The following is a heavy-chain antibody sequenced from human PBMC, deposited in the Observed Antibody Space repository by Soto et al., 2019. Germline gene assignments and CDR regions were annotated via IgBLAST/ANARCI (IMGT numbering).Heavy chain of an antibody. J-gene: IGHJ3*02. V-gene: IGHV3-48*01. CDR2: IMPGSSHI. D-gene: IGHD1-26*01. Sequence: EVQLVESGGGLVQPGGSLRLTCAASGFTFSIYSMNWVRQAPGKGLEWVSYIMPGSSHIFYADSVKGRFTISRDNAKYSLYLQRYSLRAEDTAVYYCAIEKVGATSLHVFDIWGQGTMVTVSS. CDR1: GFTFSIYS. CDR3: AIEKVGATSLHVFDI.